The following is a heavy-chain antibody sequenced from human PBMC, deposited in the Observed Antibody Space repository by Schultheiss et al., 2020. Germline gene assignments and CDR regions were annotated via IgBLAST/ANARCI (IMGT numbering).Heavy chain of an antibody. CDR3: AREQIPPYYDSSEYNFDY. CDR1: GYTFTSYY. V-gene: IGHV1-46*01. D-gene: IGHD3-22*01. Sequence: ASVKVSCKASGYTFTSYYMHWVRQAPGQGLEWMGIINPSGGSTSYAQKFQGRVTMTRDTSTSTVYMELSSLRSEDTAVYYCAREQIPPYYDSSEYNFDYWGQGTLVTVSS. J-gene: IGHJ4*02. CDR2: INPSGGST.